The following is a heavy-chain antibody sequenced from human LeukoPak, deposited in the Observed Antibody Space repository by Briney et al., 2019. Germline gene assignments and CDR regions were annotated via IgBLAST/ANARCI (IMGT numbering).Heavy chain of an antibody. Sequence: ASVKVSCKASGYTFTGYYIHWVRQAPGQGPEWMGWINPHSGATNYAQKFQGRVTMTRDTSISKAFMELSSLRSDDTAMYYCSRDLLMYYSGSGESTWGQGTQVSVSS. D-gene: IGHD3-10*01. CDR3: SRDLLMYYSGSGEST. CDR2: INPHSGAT. CDR1: GYTFTGYY. J-gene: IGHJ5*02. V-gene: IGHV1-2*02.